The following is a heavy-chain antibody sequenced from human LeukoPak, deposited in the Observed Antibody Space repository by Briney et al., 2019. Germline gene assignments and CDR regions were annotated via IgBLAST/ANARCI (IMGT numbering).Heavy chain of an antibody. CDR2: INPNNGGT. D-gene: IGHD3-22*01. CDR3: ARDERYDSSGYPFDY. J-gene: IGHJ4*02. V-gene: IGHV1-2*02. CDR1: GTTFTGYY. Sequence: ASVKVSCKAPGTTFTGYYIHWVRLAPGQGLEWMGWINPNNGGTKYAQKFQDRVTMTRDTSISTAYMELSRLRSDDTAVYYCARDERYDSSGYPFDYWGQGTLVTVSS.